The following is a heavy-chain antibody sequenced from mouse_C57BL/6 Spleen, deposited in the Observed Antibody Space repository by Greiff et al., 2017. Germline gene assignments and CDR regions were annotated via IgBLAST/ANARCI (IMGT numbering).Heavy chain of an antibody. CDR2: IYPGDGDT. CDR3: ARGCLQLRLPPGFAY. J-gene: IGHJ3*01. Sequence: QVQLQQSGPELVKPGASVKISCKASGYAFSSSWMNWVKQRPGKGLEWIGRIYPGDGDTNYNGKFKGKATLTADKSSSTAYMQRSSLTAEDAAVSFCARGCLQLRLPPGFAYWGQGTLVTVSA. V-gene: IGHV1-82*01. D-gene: IGHD3-2*02. CDR1: GYAFSSSW.